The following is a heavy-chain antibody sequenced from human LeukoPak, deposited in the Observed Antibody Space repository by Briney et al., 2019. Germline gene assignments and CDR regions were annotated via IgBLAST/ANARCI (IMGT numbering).Heavy chain of an antibody. CDR2: ISWNSGSI. D-gene: IGHD5-18*01. Sequence: GGSLRLSCAASGFTFDDYAMHWVRQAPGKGLEWVSGISWNSGSIGYADSVKGRFTISRDNAKNSLYLQMDSLRAEDTALYYCAKDPRRKAMDYYYYMDVWGKGTTVTVSS. V-gene: IGHV3-9*01. J-gene: IGHJ6*03. CDR3: AKDPRRKAMDYYYYMDV. CDR1: GFTFDDYA.